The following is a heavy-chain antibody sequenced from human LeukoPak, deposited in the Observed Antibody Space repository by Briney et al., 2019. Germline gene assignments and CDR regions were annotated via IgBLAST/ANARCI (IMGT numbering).Heavy chain of an antibody. CDR3: ASYFASGWYSDY. Sequence: PGGSLRLSCAASGFTFSSYSVNWVRQAPGKGLEWVSSISSSSYIYYADSVKGRFTISRDNAKNSLYLQMNSLRAEDTAVYYCASYFASGWYSDYWGQGTLVTVSS. CDR1: GFTFSSYS. V-gene: IGHV3-21*01. D-gene: IGHD6-19*01. J-gene: IGHJ4*02. CDR2: ISSSSYI.